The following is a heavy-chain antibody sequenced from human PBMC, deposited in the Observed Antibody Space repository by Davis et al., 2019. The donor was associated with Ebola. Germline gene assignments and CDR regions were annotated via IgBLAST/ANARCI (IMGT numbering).Heavy chain of an antibody. CDR3: TRSPFTVTTSKRDWFDP. CDR1: GFTFSNAW. J-gene: IGHJ5*02. CDR2: IKSKTDGGTT. Sequence: GESLKISCAASGFTFSNAWMSWVRQAPGKGLEWVGRIKSKTDGGTTDYAAPVKGRFTISRDDSKNTLYLQMNSLKTEDTAVYYCTRSPFTVTTSKRDWFDPWGQGTLVTVSS. V-gene: IGHV3-15*01. D-gene: IGHD4-11*01.